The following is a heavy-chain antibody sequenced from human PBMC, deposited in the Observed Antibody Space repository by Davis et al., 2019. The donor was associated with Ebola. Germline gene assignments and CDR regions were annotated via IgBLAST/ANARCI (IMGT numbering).Heavy chain of an antibody. J-gene: IGHJ6*02. CDR2: IYRDGNEK. CDR3: ARGFYDFWSGSRHGMDV. V-gene: IGHV3-7*03. Sequence: GESLKISCAASGFTFGSFWMSWVRQAPGRGLEWVANIYRDGNEKYYVDSVKGRFTISRDNTKNSLYLQMNSLRAEDTAVYYCARGFYDFWSGSRHGMDVWGQGTTVTVSS. CDR1: GFTFGSFW. D-gene: IGHD3-3*01.